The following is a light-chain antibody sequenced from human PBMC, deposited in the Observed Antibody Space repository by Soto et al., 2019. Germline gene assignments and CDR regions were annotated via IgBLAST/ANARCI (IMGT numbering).Light chain of an antibody. CDR1: QGIRSD. V-gene: IGKV1-6*01. J-gene: IGKJ1*01. Sequence: IQMTQSPSSLSASVGDRVTISCRASQGIRSDLAWYQQKPGKVPKLLIYGASKKESGVPSRFNGSGFGKDFALSISSLQPEDFAPYYCLQDYNFPWAFGQGTKVEIK. CDR2: GAS. CDR3: LQDYNFPWA.